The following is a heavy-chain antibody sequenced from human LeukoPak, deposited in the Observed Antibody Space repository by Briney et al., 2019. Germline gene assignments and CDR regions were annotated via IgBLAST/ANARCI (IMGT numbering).Heavy chain of an antibody. CDR1: GFGFSGYG. D-gene: IGHD4/OR15-4a*01. CDR2: IKQDGSEK. CDR3: ARVFGAGYSDY. V-gene: IGHV3-7*01. J-gene: IGHJ4*02. Sequence: GGSLRLSCAASGFGFSGYGMHWVRQAPGKGLEWVASIKQDGSEKYYVDSVKGRVTISRDNAKNSLYLQMNSLRAEDTAVYYCARVFGAGYSDYWGQGTLVTVSS.